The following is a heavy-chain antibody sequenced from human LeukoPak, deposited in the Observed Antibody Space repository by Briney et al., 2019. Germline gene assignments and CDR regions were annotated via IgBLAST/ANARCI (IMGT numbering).Heavy chain of an antibody. V-gene: IGHV3-21*01. CDR2: IDYDSSHI. J-gene: IGHJ4*02. D-gene: IGHD3-9*01. CDR1: GFTFSNSA. CDR3: ARDPLRYRRVGHDDY. Sequence: PGGSLRLSCAASGFTFSNSAMNWVRQVPGKGLEWVSSIDYDSSHIYYAASVRGRFTISRDNARNSVYLPMNSLRVEDTAVYYCARDPLRYRRVGHDDYWGEETLV.